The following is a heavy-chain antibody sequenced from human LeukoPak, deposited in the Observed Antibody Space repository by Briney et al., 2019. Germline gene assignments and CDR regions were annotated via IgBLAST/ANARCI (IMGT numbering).Heavy chain of an antibody. J-gene: IGHJ5*02. V-gene: IGHV3-21*01. CDR3: ARNLAVAATGDWFDP. CDR2: ISSSSSYM. CDR1: GFTFSTYS. D-gene: IGHD6-19*01. Sequence: GGSLRLSFAASGFTFSTYSMNWVRQAPGRGLEWVSFISSSSSYMYYADSVKGRFTISRDNAKNSLYLQMNSLRAEDTAVYYCARNLAVAATGDWFDPWGQGTLVTVSS.